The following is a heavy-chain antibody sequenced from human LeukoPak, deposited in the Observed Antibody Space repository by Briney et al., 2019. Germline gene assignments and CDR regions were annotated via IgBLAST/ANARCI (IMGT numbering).Heavy chain of an antibody. Sequence: PSETLSLTCTVSGGSISSYYWSWIRQPPGKGLEWIGYIYYSGSTNYNPSLKSRVTISVDTSKNQFSLKLSSVTAADTAVYYCAREGPTMIAEDAFDIWGQGTMVTVSS. J-gene: IGHJ3*02. CDR3: AREGPTMIAEDAFDI. CDR1: GGSISSYY. V-gene: IGHV4-59*01. CDR2: IYYSGST. D-gene: IGHD3-22*01.